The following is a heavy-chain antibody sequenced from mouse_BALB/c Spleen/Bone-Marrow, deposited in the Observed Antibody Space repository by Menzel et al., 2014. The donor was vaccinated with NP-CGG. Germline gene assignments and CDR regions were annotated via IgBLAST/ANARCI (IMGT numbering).Heavy chain of an antibody. CDR1: GYTFTSYY. CDR3: TRRLLYYAMDY. Sequence: GAELVNPGASVKLSCKASGYTFTSYYMYWVKQRPGQGLEWIGEINPSNGCTNFNEKFKSKATLTVDKSSSTAYMQLSSLTSEDSAVYYCTRRLLYYAMDYWGQGTSVTASS. CDR2: INPSNGCT. D-gene: IGHD2-13*01. V-gene: IGHV1S81*02. J-gene: IGHJ4*01.